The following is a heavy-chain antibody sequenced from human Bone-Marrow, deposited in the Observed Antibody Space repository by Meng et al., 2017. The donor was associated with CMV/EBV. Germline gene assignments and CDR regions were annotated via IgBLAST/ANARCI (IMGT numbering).Heavy chain of an antibody. V-gene: IGHV1-2*02. CDR2: INPNSGGT. D-gene: IGHD6-13*01. J-gene: IGHJ6*02. Sequence: ASVKVSCKASGYTFTSYDINWARQATGQGLEWMGWINPNSGGTNYAQKFQGRVTMTRDTSISTAYMELSRLRSDDTAVYYCARGVESSSWYYSRLDLYGMDVWGQGTTVTVSS. CDR1: GYTFTSYD. CDR3: ARGVESSSWYYSRLDLYGMDV.